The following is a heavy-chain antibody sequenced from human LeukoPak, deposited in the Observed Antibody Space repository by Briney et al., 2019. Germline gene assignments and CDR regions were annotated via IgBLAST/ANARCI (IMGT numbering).Heavy chain of an antibody. V-gene: IGHV3-21*01. CDR2: ISSSSSYI. CDR3: ARGALGEIDY. J-gene: IGHJ4*02. Sequence: GGSLRLSCEASGFTFSSYSMNWVGQAPGKGLEWVSSISSSSSYIYYADSVKGRFTISRDNAKNSLYLQMNSLRAEDTAVYYCARGALGEIDYWGQGTLVTVSS. D-gene: IGHD3-10*01. CDR1: GFTFSSYS.